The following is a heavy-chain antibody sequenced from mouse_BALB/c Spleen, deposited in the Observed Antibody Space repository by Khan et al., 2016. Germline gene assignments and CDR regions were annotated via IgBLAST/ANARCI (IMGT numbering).Heavy chain of an antibody. CDR1: GYTFSSYW. V-gene: IGHV1-9*01. CDR2: ILPGSGST. J-gene: IGHJ2*01. CDR3: ARTDRRGHVDY. D-gene: IGHD3-3*01. Sequence: QVQLQQSGAELMKPGASVKISCKATGYTFSSYWIEWVKQRPGHGLEWIGEILPGSGSTNYNEKFRGKATFTADTSSNTAYMQLSSLTSEDSAVQYCARTDRRGHVDYWGQGTTLTVSS.